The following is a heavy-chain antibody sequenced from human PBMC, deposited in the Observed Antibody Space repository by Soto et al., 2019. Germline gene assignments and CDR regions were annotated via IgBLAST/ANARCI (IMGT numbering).Heavy chain of an antibody. CDR2: IIPIFGTA. Sequence: QVQLVQSGAEVKKPGSSVKVSCKASGGTFSSYAISWVRQAPGQGLEWMGGIIPIFGTANYAQKFQGRVTITADESTSTADMELSSLRSEDTAVYYCATHPMATITYYSGMDGWGQGTTGTVAS. V-gene: IGHV1-69*12. D-gene: IGHD5-12*01. J-gene: IGHJ6*02. CDR3: ATHPMATITYYSGMDG. CDR1: GGTFSSYA.